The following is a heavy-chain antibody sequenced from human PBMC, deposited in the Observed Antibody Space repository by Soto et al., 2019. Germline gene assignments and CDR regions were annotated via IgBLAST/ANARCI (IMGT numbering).Heavy chain of an antibody. V-gene: IGHV1-69*02. J-gene: IGHJ4*02. D-gene: IGHD1-20*01. CDR2: IMPLLDIP. CDR3: ASDLPAYN. CDR1: GGTFSSSS. Sequence: QVQLVQSGAEVKKPGSSVKVSCKISGGTFSSSSISWVRQAPGQGLEWMGRIMPLLDIPNYAQRFQGRVTITADKPTSTAYMELSSLRSEETAMYYCASDLPAYNWGQGTLVTVSS.